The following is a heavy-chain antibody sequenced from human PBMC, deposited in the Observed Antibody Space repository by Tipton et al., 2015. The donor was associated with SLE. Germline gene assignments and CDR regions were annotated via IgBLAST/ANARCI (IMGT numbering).Heavy chain of an antibody. V-gene: IGHV4-34*01. CDR2: INHSGGT. J-gene: IGHJ3*02. Sequence: TLSLTCAVYGGSFGDDYWSWIRQPPGKGLEWIGEINHSGGTNDNPSLKSRVTISVDTSKNQFSLKLTSVTAADTAVYYCARGRGGGESDAFDIWGQGTMVTVSS. CDR1: GGSFGDDY. CDR3: ARGRGGGESDAFDI. D-gene: IGHD2-21*01.